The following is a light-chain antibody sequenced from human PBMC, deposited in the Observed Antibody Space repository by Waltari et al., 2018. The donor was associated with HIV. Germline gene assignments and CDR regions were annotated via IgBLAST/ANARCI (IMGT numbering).Light chain of an antibody. CDR3: CSYGGTYNV. J-gene: IGLJ1*01. CDR1: RSDVGRYNS. Sequence: QSALTQPPSVSGSPGQSVTFSCTGTRSDVGRYNSVSCYQQHPGQAPKLMIYAFPHPPTPVPPPQLISYDVTPRTSGVPDLCSCSKSGNTASLTISGLRADDEADYYCCSYGGTYNVFGVGTKVTVL. V-gene: IGLV2-11*01. CDR2: DVT.